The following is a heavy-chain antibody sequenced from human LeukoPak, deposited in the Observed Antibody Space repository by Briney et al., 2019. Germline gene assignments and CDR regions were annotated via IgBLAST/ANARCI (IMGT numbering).Heavy chain of an antibody. CDR3: ARDKRGGSGFFDP. V-gene: IGHV1-2*02. CDR1: GYTFTGYY. CDR2: INPNSGGT. J-gene: IGHJ5*02. D-gene: IGHD3-10*01. Sequence: ASVKVSCKASGYTFTGYYMHWVRQAPGQGLEWMGWINPNSGGTNYAQKFQGRVTMTRDTSISTAYMELSRLRSDDTAVYYCARDKRGGSGFFDPWGQGTLVTLSS.